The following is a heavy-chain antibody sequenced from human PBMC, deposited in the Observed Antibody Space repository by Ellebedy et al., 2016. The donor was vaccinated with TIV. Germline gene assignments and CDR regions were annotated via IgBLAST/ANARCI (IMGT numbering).Heavy chain of an antibody. D-gene: IGHD3-10*01. CDR1: GYSLTSNG. CDR3: ARGLWFGELDV. Sequence: AASVKVSCKASGYSLTSNGISWVRQAPGQGLEWMGWIGAYNGNTNYEQKFQGRVTMTTDTSTSTVYMDLRSLRSDDTAVYYCARGLWFGELDVWGQGTTVTVSS. V-gene: IGHV1-18*01. CDR2: IGAYNGNT. J-gene: IGHJ6*02.